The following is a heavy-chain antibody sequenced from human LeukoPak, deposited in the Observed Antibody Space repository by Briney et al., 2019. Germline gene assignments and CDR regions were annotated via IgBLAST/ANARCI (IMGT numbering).Heavy chain of an antibody. CDR2: IIPIFGTA. V-gene: IGHV1-69*13. J-gene: IGHJ4*02. CDR3: ASVGIFGVVILDY. Sequence: SVKVSCKASGGTFSSCAISWVRQAPGQGLEWMGGIIPIFGTANYAQKFQGRVTITADESTSTAYMELSSLRSEDTAVYYCASVGIFGVVILDYWGQGTLVTVSS. D-gene: IGHD3-3*01. CDR1: GGTFSSCA.